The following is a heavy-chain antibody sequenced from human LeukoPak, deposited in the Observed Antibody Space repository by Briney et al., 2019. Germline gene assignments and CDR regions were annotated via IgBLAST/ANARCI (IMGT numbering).Heavy chain of an antibody. Sequence: GESLKISCKGSGYSFTSYWIGWVRQMPGKGLEWMGIIYPGDSDTRYSPSFQGQVTMSADKSISTAYLQWSSLKASDTAMYYCARLNIPYSSSSINWFDPWGQGTLVTVSS. CDR1: GYSFTSYW. CDR3: ARLNIPYSSSSINWFDP. CDR2: IYPGDSDT. D-gene: IGHD6-6*01. V-gene: IGHV5-51*01. J-gene: IGHJ5*02.